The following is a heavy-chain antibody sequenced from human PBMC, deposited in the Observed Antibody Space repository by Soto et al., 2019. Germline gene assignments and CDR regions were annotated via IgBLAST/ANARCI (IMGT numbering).Heavy chain of an antibody. D-gene: IGHD6-19*01. V-gene: IGHV3-23*01. CDR2: ISGSGGST. Sequence: GGSLRLSCAASGFTFSSYAMSWVRQAPGKGLEWVSAISGSGGSTYYADSVKGRFTISRDNSKNTLYLQMNSLRAEDTAVYYCAKGGPVAGDQTRYYFDYWGQGTLVTVSS. J-gene: IGHJ4*02. CDR1: GFTFSSYA. CDR3: AKGGPVAGDQTRYYFDY.